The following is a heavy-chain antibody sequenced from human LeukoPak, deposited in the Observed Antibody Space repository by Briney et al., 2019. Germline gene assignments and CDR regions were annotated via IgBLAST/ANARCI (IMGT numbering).Heavy chain of an antibody. D-gene: IGHD1-26*01. CDR2: IYSGGNT. CDR3: AVSRIVGAVDVFDM. J-gene: IGHJ3*02. CDR1: GFTVSSNY. Sequence: SGGSLRLSCAASGFTVSSNYMSWVRQAPGKGLEWVSVIYSGGNTYYADSVKGRFTISRDNSKNTVSLQMNSLRDEDTAVYFCAVSRIVGAVDVFDMWGQGTMVTVSS. V-gene: IGHV3-66*01.